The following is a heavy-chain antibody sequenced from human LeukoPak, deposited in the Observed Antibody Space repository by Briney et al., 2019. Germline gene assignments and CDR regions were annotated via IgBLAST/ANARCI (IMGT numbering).Heavy chain of an antibody. J-gene: IGHJ3*02. CDR3: ARGSAGIIGMKDGCYI. CDR2: ISSRSSYI. D-gene: IGHD3-22*01. V-gene: IGHV3-11*06. Sequence: GGSLSLSCAASGFTLSDYYMRWSRQAPGKGLEWVSYISSRSSYIYYADSVRGRFTISRDNAKNSPYLPMNSLRAEDTAEYYCARGSAGIIGMKDGCYIWGQGTMVTVSS. CDR1: GFTLSDYY.